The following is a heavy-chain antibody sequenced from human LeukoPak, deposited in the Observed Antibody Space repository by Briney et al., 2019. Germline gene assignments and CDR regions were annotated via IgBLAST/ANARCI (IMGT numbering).Heavy chain of an antibody. D-gene: IGHD4-11*01. Sequence: PGGSLRLSCAASGFTFSNYWMHWVRQVPGKGLVWVSRINPGGSSTTYADSVKGRFTTSRDNAKNTLYLQMNSLRAEDTAVYYCARSNQADDYWGQGTLVTVSS. CDR3: ARSNQADDY. CDR1: GFTFSNYW. V-gene: IGHV3-74*01. J-gene: IGHJ4*02. CDR2: INPGGSST.